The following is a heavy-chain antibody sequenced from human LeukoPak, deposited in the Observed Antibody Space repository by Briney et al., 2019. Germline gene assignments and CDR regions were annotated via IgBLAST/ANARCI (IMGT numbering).Heavy chain of an antibody. CDR3: ARYPGIAVAGTGPWFDP. CDR1: GYTFTGYY. J-gene: IGHJ5*02. Sequence: ASVKVSCKASGYTFTGYYMHWVRQAPGQGLEWMGWINPNSGGTNNAQKFQGRVTMTRDTSISTAYMELSRLRSDDTAVYYCARYPGIAVAGTGPWFDPWGQGTLVTVSS. CDR2: INPNSGGT. D-gene: IGHD6-19*01. V-gene: IGHV1-2*02.